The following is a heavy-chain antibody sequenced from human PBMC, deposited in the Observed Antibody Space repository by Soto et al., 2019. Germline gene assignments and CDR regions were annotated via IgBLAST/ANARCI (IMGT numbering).Heavy chain of an antibody. Sequence: PVESLKISCKGSGYNFAGYWIAWVLQMRGKGLELMGIIYPSDSDTRYRPSFQGQVTISADKSISSAYLQWSSLRASDTAMYYCARGGVSTRTFDYWGQGTPVTVSS. J-gene: IGHJ4*02. CDR2: IYPSDSDT. CDR1: GYNFAGYW. V-gene: IGHV5-51*01. D-gene: IGHD3-3*01. CDR3: ARGGVSTRTFDY.